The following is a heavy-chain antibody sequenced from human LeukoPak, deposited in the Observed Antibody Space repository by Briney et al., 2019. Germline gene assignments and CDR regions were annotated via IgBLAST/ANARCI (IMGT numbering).Heavy chain of an antibody. CDR1: GGSITSGSYY. V-gene: IGHV4-61*01. CDR2: IYYSGST. Sequence: SETLSLTCTVSGGSITSGSYYWSWIRQPPGKGLEWIGYIYYSGSTNYNPSLKSRVTISVDTSKNQFSLKLSSVTAADTAVYYCARGGSGYDILTGYSLFYYWGQGTLVTVSS. D-gene: IGHD3-9*01. J-gene: IGHJ4*02. CDR3: ARGGSGYDILTGYSLFYY.